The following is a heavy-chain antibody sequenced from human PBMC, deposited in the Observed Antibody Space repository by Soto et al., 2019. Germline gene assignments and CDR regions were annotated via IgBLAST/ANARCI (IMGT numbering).Heavy chain of an antibody. D-gene: IGHD2-21*02. V-gene: IGHV3-7*03. J-gene: IGHJ4*02. CDR3: ARWESGDWYLGV. Sequence: EVQLVESGGGLVQPGGSLRLSCAAAGFSFNTYWMSWVRQAPGKGLEWVASINPDGFRKYFADSVKGRFTISRGSAENSLYLQMISLKAEDTAVYYCARWESGDWYLGVWGQGTLVTVSS. CDR1: GFSFNTYW. CDR2: INPDGFRK.